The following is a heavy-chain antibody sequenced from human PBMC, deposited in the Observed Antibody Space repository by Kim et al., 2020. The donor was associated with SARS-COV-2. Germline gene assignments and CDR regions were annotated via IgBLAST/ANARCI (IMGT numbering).Heavy chain of an antibody. D-gene: IGHD6-13*01. CDR2: IYYSGST. V-gene: IGHV4-39*01. Sequence: SETLSLTCTVSGGSISSSSYYWGWIRQPPGKGLEWIGSIYYSGSTYYNPSLKSRVTISVDTSKNQFSLKLSSVTAADTAVYYCARLIAAAGQVIDYWGQGTLVTVSS. CDR1: GGSISSSSYY. CDR3: ARLIAAAGQVIDY. J-gene: IGHJ4*02.